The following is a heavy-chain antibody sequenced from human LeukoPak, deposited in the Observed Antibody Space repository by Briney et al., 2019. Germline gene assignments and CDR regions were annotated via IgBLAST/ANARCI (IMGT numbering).Heavy chain of an antibody. D-gene: IGHD3-3*01. CDR3: ASSYNDFWSGYRGNYFDY. Sequence: SETLSLTCTVSGGSISSYYWSWIRQPRGKGLEWIGYIYYSGSTNYNPSLKSRVTISVDTSKNQFSLKLSSVTAADTAVYYCASSYNDFWSGYRGNYFDYWGQGTLVTVSS. J-gene: IGHJ4*02. CDR1: GGSISSYY. V-gene: IGHV4-59*01. CDR2: IYYSGST.